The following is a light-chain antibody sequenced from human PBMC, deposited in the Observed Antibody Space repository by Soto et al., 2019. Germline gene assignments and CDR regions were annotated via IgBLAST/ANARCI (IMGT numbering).Light chain of an antibody. CDR2: RVS. Sequence: DVVMTQSPLSLPVALGQPASISCRSSQSIVYRDGNAYLTWFQQRPGQSPRRLIYRVSNRDSGVXDXXSGSGSGTDFTLIISRVEAEDVGVYYCMQGTHWPPTFGRGTKVEIK. CDR1: QSIVYRDGNAY. J-gene: IGKJ1*01. CDR3: MQGTHWPPT. V-gene: IGKV2-30*01.